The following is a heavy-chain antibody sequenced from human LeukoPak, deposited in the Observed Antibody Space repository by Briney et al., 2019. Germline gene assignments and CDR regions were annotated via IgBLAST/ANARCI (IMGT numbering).Heavy chain of an antibody. CDR1: GGSISSSSYY. J-gene: IGHJ4*02. CDR2: IYYSGST. CDR3: ARGELWFGRFDY. Sequence: ASETLSLTCTVSGGSISSSSYYWGWIRQPPGKGLEWIGSIYYSGSTYYNPSLKSRVTMSVDTSKNQFSLKLSSVTAADTAVYYCARGELWFGRFDYWGQGTLVTVSS. V-gene: IGHV4-39*07. D-gene: IGHD3-10*01.